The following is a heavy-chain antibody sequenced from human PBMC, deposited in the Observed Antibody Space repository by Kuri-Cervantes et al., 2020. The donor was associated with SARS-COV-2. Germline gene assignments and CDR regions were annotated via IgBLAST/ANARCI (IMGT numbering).Heavy chain of an antibody. V-gene: IGHV3-7*01. D-gene: IGHD2-2*01. Sequence: GESLKISCAASGFTFSSYWMSWVRQAPGKGLEWVANIKQDGSEKYYVDSVKGRFTISRDNAKNSLYLQMNSLRAEDTAVYYCARETIVVVPAAPTENWFDPWGQGTLVTVSS. J-gene: IGHJ5*02. CDR2: IKQDGSEK. CDR3: ARETIVVVPAAPTENWFDP. CDR1: GFTFSSYW.